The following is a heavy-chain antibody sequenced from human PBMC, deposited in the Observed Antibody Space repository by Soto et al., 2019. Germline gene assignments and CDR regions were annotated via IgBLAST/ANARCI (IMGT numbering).Heavy chain of an antibody. CDR3: ARGEQYSGRIFHY. J-gene: IGHJ4*01. D-gene: IGHD1-26*01. CDR2: TYYRSKWYY. V-gene: IGHV6-1*01. Sequence: SQTLSLTCAITGDSVSSNSAGWSWVRQSPSRGLEWLGRTYYRSKWYYEYAVSVRGRITIKPDTSKNQYSLQLNSVTPEDTAVYFCARGEQYSGRIFHYWGQGTLVTVSS. CDR1: GDSVSSNSAG.